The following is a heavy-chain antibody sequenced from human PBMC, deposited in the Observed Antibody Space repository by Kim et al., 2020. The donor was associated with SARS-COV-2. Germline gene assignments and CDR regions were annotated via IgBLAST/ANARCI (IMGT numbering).Heavy chain of an antibody. Sequence: SETLSLTCAVYGGSFSGYDWSWIRQPPGKGLEWIGEINHSGSTNYNPSLKSRVTISVDTSKNQFSLKLSSVTAADTAVYYCARGHCSGGSCYSRWYYYYYYMDVWGQGTTVTVSS. CDR3: ARGHCSGGSCYSRWYYYYYYMDV. V-gene: IGHV4-34*01. J-gene: IGHJ6*03. CDR1: GGSFSGYD. D-gene: IGHD2-15*01. CDR2: INHSGST.